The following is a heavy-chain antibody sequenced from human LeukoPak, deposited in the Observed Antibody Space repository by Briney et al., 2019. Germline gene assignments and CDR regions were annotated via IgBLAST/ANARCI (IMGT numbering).Heavy chain of an antibody. CDR2: ISSSGSTI. CDR3: AKNYDILTGLPYFDY. V-gene: IGHV3-48*03. D-gene: IGHD3-9*01. Sequence: GGSLRLSCAASGFTFSSYEMNWVRQAPGKGLEWVSYISSSGSTIYYADSVKGRFTISRDNAKNSLYLQMNSLRAEDTAVYYCAKNYDILTGLPYFDYWGQGTLVTVSS. CDR1: GFTFSSYE. J-gene: IGHJ4*02.